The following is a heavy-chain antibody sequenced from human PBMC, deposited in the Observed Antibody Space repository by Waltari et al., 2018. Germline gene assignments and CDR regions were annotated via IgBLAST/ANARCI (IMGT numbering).Heavy chain of an antibody. D-gene: IGHD2-15*01. CDR1: GYIFGDYP. Sequence: EVHMVESGGDLVQPGRSLRLSCRGSGYIFGDYPVSWFRQAPGKGLEWIGFVRSNIYGGVAEYAASVTGRFTITRDDDDNIAYLQMDSLRREDTAVYYCARESSGNIGWFDSWGRGTLVTVSS. J-gene: IGHJ5*01. CDR2: VRSNIYGGVA. CDR3: ARESSGNIGWFDS. V-gene: IGHV3-49*03.